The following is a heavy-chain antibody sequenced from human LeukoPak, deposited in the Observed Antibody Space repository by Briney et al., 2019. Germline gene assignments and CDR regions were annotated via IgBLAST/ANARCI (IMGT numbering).Heavy chain of an antibody. D-gene: IGHD2-15*01. Sequence: GGSLRLSCAASGFTFSSYGMHWVRQAPGKGLEWVAFIRYDGSNKYYADSVKGRFTISRDNSKNTLYLQMNSLRAEDTAVYYCAKAQDIVVVVAATDYWGQGTLVTVSS. CDR2: IRYDGSNK. CDR1: GFTFSSYG. V-gene: IGHV3-30*02. CDR3: AKAQDIVVVVAATDY. J-gene: IGHJ4*02.